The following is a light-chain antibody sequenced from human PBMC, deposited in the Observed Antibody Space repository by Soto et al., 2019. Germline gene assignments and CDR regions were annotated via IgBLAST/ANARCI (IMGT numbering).Light chain of an antibody. CDR3: QQSYSIPFT. Sequence: DIQMTQSPSSLSASVGDRVTITCRASQSISTYLNWYQQKPGKAPKLLIYASSSLQSGVPSRFSGSRSGTDFTLTISSLQPEDFATYYCQQSYSIPFTFGPGTKVDIK. CDR2: ASS. CDR1: QSISTY. J-gene: IGKJ3*01. V-gene: IGKV1-39*01.